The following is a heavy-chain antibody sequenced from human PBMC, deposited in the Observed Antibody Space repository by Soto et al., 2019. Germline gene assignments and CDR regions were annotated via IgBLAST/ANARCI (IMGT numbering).Heavy chain of an antibody. CDR1: GVSSSSSSYY. CDR2: IYYSGST. V-gene: IGHV4-39*01. CDR3: ARRGDQLLYTDWFDP. D-gene: IGHD2-2*02. J-gene: IGHJ5*02. Sequence: SETLSHTCTVSGVSSSSSSYYWGWIRQPPGKGLEWIGSIYYSGSTYYNPSLKSRVTISVDTSKNQFSLKLSSVTAADTAVYYCARRGDQLLYTDWFDPWGQGTLVTVSS.